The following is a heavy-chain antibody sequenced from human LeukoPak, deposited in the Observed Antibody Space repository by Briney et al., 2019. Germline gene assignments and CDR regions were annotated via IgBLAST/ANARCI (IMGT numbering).Heavy chain of an antibody. CDR3: ARDHPGIAAAPPYFDY. Sequence: ASVKVSCKASGGTFSSYAISWVRQAPGQGLEWMGRIIPILGIANYAQKFQGRVTITADKSTSTAYMELSSLRSEDTAVYYCARDHPGIAAAPPYFDYWGQGTLVTVSS. J-gene: IGHJ4*02. CDR2: IIPILGIA. CDR1: GGTFSSYA. V-gene: IGHV1-69*04. D-gene: IGHD6-13*01.